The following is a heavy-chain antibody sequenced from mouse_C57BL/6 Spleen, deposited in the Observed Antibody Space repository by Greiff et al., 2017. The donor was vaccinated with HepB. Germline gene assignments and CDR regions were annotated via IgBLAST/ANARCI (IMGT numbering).Heavy chain of an antibody. CDR1: GFTFSSYG. J-gene: IGHJ2*01. V-gene: IGHV5-6*01. CDR2: ISSGGSYT. Sequence: EVMLVESGGDLVKPGGSLKLSCAASGFTFSSYGMSWVRQTPDKRLEWVATISSGGSYTYYPDSVKGRYTISTDNAKNTLYLQMSSLTSEDTAMYYCARPSGTEDYFDYWGQGTTLTVSS. CDR3: ARPSGTEDYFDY. D-gene: IGHD6-1*01.